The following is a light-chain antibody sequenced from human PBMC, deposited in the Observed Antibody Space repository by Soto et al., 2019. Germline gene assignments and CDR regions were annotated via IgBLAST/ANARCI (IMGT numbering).Light chain of an antibody. CDR1: QSIGSW. V-gene: IGKV1-5*01. CDR2: DAS. Sequence: PSTVSASVGDRVTITCRASQSIGSWLAWYQQKPGKAPKLLIYDASSLESGVPSRFSGSGSGTDFTLTISSLEPEDFAVYYCQQRNIWPPVTFGQGTRLENK. J-gene: IGKJ5*01. CDR3: QQRNIWPPVT.